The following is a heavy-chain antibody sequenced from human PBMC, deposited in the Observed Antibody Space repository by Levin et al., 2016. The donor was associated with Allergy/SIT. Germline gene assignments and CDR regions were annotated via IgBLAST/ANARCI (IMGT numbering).Heavy chain of an antibody. CDR3: AGGGPGYSSNWYANAFDI. V-gene: IGHV4-31*02. J-gene: IGHJ3*02. CDR2: IYYSGST. D-gene: IGHD6-13*01. Sequence: PGKGLEWIGYIYYSGSTYYNPSLKSRVTISVDTSKNQFSLKLSSVTAADTAVYYCAGGGPGYSSNWYANAFDIWGQGTMVTVSS.